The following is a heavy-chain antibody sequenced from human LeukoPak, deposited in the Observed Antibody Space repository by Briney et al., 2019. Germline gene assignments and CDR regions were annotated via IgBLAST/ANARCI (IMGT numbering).Heavy chain of an antibody. Sequence: GGSLRLSCAASGFTFSSYAMHRVRQAPGKGLEWVAVISYDGSNKYYADSVKGRFTISRDNSKNTLYLQMNSLRAEDTAVYYCASALEAENAFDIWGQGTMVTVSS. V-gene: IGHV3-30-3*01. J-gene: IGHJ3*02. CDR3: ASALEAENAFDI. D-gene: IGHD2-15*01. CDR2: ISYDGSNK. CDR1: GFTFSSYA.